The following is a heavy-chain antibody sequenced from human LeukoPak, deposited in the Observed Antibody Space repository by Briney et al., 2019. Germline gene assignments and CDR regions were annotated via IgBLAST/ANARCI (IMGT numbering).Heavy chain of an antibody. CDR2: IYYSGST. D-gene: IGHD1-7*01. CDR1: GGSISSSSYY. V-gene: IGHV4-39*02. J-gene: IGHJ4*02. Sequence: SETLSLTCTVSGGSISSSSYYWGWIRQPPGKGLEWIGSIYYSGSTYYNPSLKSRVTISVDTSKNQFSLKLSSVTAADTAVYYCAREPSWNYGVFRTSAYYFDYWGQGTLVTVSS. CDR3: AREPSWNYGVFRTSAYYFDY.